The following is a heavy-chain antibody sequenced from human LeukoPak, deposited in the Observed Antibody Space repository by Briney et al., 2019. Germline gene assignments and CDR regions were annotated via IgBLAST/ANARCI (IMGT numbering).Heavy chain of an antibody. Sequence: KPSETLSLTCAVYGGSFSGYYWSWIRQPPGKGLEWIGEINHSGSTNYNPSLKSRVTISVDTSKNQFSLKLSSVTAADTAVYYCARGNTYYDILTGYCPFDYWGQGTLVTVSS. J-gene: IGHJ4*02. CDR2: INHSGST. CDR1: GGSFSGYY. D-gene: IGHD3-9*01. V-gene: IGHV4-34*01. CDR3: ARGNTYYDILTGYCPFDY.